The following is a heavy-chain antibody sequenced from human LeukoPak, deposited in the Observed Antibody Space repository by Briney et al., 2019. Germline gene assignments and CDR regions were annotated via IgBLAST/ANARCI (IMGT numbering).Heavy chain of an antibody. Sequence: ASVKVSCKASGYTFTSYYIHWVRQAPGQGLEWMGIINPSGGSPNYTQKFQGGVTMTRDTSTSTVYMELSSLRSEDTAIYYCAKYDFRRPRAFNYWGQGTLVTVSS. CDR2: INPSGGSP. J-gene: IGHJ4*02. CDR3: AKYDFRRPRAFNY. CDR1: GYTFTSYY. V-gene: IGHV1-46*01. D-gene: IGHD3-3*01.